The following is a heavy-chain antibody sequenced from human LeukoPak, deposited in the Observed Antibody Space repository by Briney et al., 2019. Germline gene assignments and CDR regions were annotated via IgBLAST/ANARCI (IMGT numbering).Heavy chain of an antibody. CDR1: GYTFTSYD. Sequence: GASVTVSCKASGYTFTSYDINWVRQATAQGLEWMGWMNPNSGNTGYAQKFQGRVTMTRNTSISTAYMELSRLRSEDTAVYYCARAFRITMVRGVIITRHDAFDIWGQGTMVTASS. V-gene: IGHV1-8*01. J-gene: IGHJ3*02. D-gene: IGHD3-10*01. CDR3: ARAFRITMVRGVIITRHDAFDI. CDR2: MNPNSGNT.